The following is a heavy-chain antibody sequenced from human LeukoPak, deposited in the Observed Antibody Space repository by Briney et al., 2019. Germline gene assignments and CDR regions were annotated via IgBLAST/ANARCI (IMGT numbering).Heavy chain of an antibody. J-gene: IGHJ6*03. D-gene: IGHD2-2*01. CDR3: ARVPVVPAARGSYYYYYYMDV. Sequence: SETLSLTCTVSGGSISSGDYYWSWIRQPPGKGLEWIGYIYYSGSTYYNPSLKSRVTMSVDTSKNQFSLKLSSVTAADTAVYYCARVPVVPAARGSYYYYYYMDVWGKGTTVTVSS. V-gene: IGHV4-30-4*08. CDR2: IYYSGST. CDR1: GGSISSGDYY.